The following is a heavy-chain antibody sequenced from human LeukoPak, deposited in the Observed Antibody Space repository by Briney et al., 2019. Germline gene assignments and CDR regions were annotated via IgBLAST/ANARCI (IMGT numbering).Heavy chain of an antibody. J-gene: IGHJ4*02. CDR3: ARDRGNLLVWLGQLSH. D-gene: IGHD3-10*01. CDR2: ISKDGTKK. CDR1: GFTFSSYS. Sequence: GGSLRLSCIVSGFTFSSYSMHWVRQAPGKGLEWVAVISKDGTKKYHGDSVRGRFTISRDNSKNTLFLQMNTLRAEDTAVYYCARDRGNLLVWLGQLSHWGQGTLVTVSS. V-gene: IGHV3-30*16.